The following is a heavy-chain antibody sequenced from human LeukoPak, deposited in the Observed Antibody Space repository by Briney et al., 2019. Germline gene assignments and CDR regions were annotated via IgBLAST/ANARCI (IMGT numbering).Heavy chain of an antibody. CDR3: ARALGYDFWSGYYTGNWFDP. V-gene: IGHV4-38-2*01. D-gene: IGHD3-3*01. CDR2: IYHSGST. CDR1: GYSISSGYY. J-gene: IGHJ5*02. Sequence: PSETLSLTCAVSGYSISSGYYWGWIRQPPGEGLEWIGSIYHSGSTYYNPSLKSRVTISVDTSKNQFSLKLSSVTAADTAVYYCARALGYDFWSGYYTGNWFDPWGQGTLVTVSS.